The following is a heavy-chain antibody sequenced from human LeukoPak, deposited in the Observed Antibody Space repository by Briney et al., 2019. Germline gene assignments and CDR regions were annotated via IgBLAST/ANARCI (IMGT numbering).Heavy chain of an antibody. J-gene: IGHJ4*02. D-gene: IGHD3-22*01. V-gene: IGHV4-61*02. CDR2: IYTSGST. CDR3: VRHNSGYYSF. Sequence: SQTLSLTCTVSGGSISSGSYYWSWIRQPAGKGLEWIGRIYTSGSTNYNPSLKSRATISVDTSKNQFSLKLSSVTAADTAVYYCVRHNSGYYSFWGQGTLVTVSS. CDR1: GGSISSGSYY.